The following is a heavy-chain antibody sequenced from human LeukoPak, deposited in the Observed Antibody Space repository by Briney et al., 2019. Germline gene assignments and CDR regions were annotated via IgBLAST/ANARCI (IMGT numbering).Heavy chain of an antibody. CDR2: INHSGST. J-gene: IGHJ4*02. CDR1: GGSFSGYY. D-gene: IGHD3-10*01. CDR3: ARVNTMARGVMGPNFDY. V-gene: IGHV4-34*01. Sequence: SETLSLTCAVYGGSFSGYYWSWIRQPPGKGLEWIGEINHSGSTNYNPSLKSRVTISVDTSKNQFSLKLSSVTAADTAVYYCARVNTMARGVMGPNFDYWGQGTLVTVSS.